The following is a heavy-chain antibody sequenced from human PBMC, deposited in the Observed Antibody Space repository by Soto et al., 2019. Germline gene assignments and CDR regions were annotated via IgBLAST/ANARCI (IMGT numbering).Heavy chain of an antibody. J-gene: IGHJ6*02. CDR1: GFTFSSNA. D-gene: IGHD1-26*01. CDR3: ARGAGGLATYAYYGMDV. CDR2: ISYDESNK. V-gene: IGHV3-30-3*01. Sequence: QVQLVESGGGVVQPGRSLRLSCAASGFTFSSNAMHWVRQAPDKGLEWVAVISYDESNKFYADSVKGRFTISRDNSKNPLYLQMNSLRAEDTALYYCARGAGGLATYAYYGMDVWGQGTTVTVSS.